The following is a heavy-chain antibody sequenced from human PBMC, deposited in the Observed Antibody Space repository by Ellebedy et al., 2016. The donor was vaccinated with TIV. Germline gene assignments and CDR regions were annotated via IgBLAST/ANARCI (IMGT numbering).Heavy chain of an antibody. CDR1: GGSNNFYY. CDR2: IDYSGNT. Sequence: PGGSLRLSCTVSGGSNNFYYWNWIRQPPGMRLEWIGYIDYSGNTSYIPSLTSRSTISADMSRNQFSLKLSSMTAEETAVYYCASGRRFGGNPNFDNWGQGTLVTVSS. CDR3: ASGRRFGGNPNFDN. V-gene: IGHV4-59*01. J-gene: IGHJ4*02. D-gene: IGHD3-16*01.